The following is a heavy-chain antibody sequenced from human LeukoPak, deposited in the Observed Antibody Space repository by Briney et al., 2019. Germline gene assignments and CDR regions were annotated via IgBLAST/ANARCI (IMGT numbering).Heavy chain of an antibody. J-gene: IGHJ4*02. CDR1: GFTFSSYS. V-gene: IGHV3-21*01. D-gene: IGHD3-10*01. CDR3: ARYYYYDSGSYSYYFDY. Sequence: GGSLRLSCAASGFTFSSYSMIWVRQAPGRGLEWVSSISSSITNIYYADSVKGRFTISRDNAKNSLYLQMNSLRAEDTALYYCARYYYYDSGSYSYYFDYWGQGTLVTVSS. CDR2: ISSSITNI.